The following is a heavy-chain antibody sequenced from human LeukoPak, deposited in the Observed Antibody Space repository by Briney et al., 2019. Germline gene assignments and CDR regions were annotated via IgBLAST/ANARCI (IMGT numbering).Heavy chain of an antibody. D-gene: IGHD6-19*01. V-gene: IGHV4-4*02. CDR1: GGSISSSNW. J-gene: IGHJ4*02. CDR3: ARVRRSSSGWFFDY. Sequence: SETLSLTCAVSGGSISSSNWWSWVRQPPGKGLEWIGSIYHSGSTYYNPSLKSRVTISVDTSKNQFSLKLSSVTAADTAVYYCARVRRSSSGWFFDYWGQGTLVTVSS. CDR2: IYHSGST.